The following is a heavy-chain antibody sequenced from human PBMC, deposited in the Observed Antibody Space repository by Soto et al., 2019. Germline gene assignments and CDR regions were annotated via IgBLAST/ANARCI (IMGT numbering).Heavy chain of an antibody. CDR2: IIPIFGTA. V-gene: IGHV1-69*01. J-gene: IGHJ6*02. CDR1: GGTFSSYA. Sequence: QVQLVQSGAEVKKPGSSVNVSCTASGGTFSSYAISWVRQAPGQGLEWMGGIIPIFGTANYAQKFQGRVTITADESTSTAYMELSSLRSEDTAVYYCARYYYDSSGYYGSYYYYGMDVWGQGTTVTVSS. D-gene: IGHD3-22*01. CDR3: ARYYYDSSGYYGSYYYYGMDV.